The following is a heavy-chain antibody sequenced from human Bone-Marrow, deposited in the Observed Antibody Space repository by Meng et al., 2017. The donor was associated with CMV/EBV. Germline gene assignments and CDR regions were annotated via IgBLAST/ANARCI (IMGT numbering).Heavy chain of an antibody. CDR3: ARSRASGVDSSGYWDF. CDR2: IYYSGST. CDR1: GGSISSTGYY. Sequence: SETLTLTCTVSGGSISSTGYYWGWIRQPPGKGLEWIGSIYYSGSTYSNPSLKSRVTISVDTSKNQFSLRLRSVTAADTAGDTAVYYCARSRASGVDSSGYWDFWGQGTLVTVSS. V-gene: IGHV4-39*07. D-gene: IGHD3-22*01. J-gene: IGHJ4*02.